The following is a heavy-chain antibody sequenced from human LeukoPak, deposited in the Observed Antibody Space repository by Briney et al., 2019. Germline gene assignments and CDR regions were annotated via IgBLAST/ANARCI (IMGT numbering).Heavy chain of an antibody. D-gene: IGHD5-18*01. CDR1: GGTFSSYA. CDR2: IIPILGIA. CDR3: ARGIQLWARAFDI. J-gene: IGHJ3*02. Sequence: SVKVTCKASGGTFSSYAISWVRQAPGQGLEWMGRIIPILGIANYAQKFQGRVTITADKSTSTAYMELSSLRSEDTAVYYCARGIQLWARAFDIWGQGTMVTVSS. V-gene: IGHV1-69*04.